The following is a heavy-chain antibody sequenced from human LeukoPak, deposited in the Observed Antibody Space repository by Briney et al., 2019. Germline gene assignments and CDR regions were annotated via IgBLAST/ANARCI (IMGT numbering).Heavy chain of an antibody. V-gene: IGHV4-59*11. CDR2: IYYSGST. D-gene: IGHD3-10*01. CDR1: GGSISSPY. J-gene: IGHJ4*02. CDR3: ARGSGQWGFDS. Sequence: SETLSLTCTVSGGSISSPYWSWIRQPPGKTLEWIGYIYYSGSTNYNPSLRSRVTISVDSSKNQFSLKLSSVTAADTAVYYCARGSGQWGFDSWGQGTLVTVSS.